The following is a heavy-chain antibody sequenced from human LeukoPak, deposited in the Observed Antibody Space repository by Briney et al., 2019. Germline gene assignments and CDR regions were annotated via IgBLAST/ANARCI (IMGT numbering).Heavy chain of an antibody. J-gene: IGHJ4*02. CDR3: ARGTYYDFWSGYQPFDY. V-gene: IGHV1-3*03. Sequence: ASLKVSCKPSGYTFTGYAMHGVRQAPEQRVEWMGWINTSKGNTKYSQEFQGRVTITRDTSASKAYMELSSLISEDMAVDYCARGTYYDFWSGYQPFDYWGQGTLVTVSS. CDR1: GYTFTGYA. CDR2: INTSKGNT. D-gene: IGHD3-3*01.